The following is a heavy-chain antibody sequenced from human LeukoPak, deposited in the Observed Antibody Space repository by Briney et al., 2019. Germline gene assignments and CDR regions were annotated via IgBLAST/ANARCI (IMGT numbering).Heavy chain of an antibody. CDR2: ISYSGST. D-gene: IGHD3-22*01. Sequence: SETLSLTCTVSGGSINNYYWTWIRQPPGKGLEWIGYISYSGSTKDNPSLKSRVTISIDTSKNQFSLKLSSVTAADTAVYYCARVHYFDSSGYYSSTYYYYMDVWGKGTTVTVSS. J-gene: IGHJ6*03. CDR1: GGSINNYY. V-gene: IGHV4-59*01. CDR3: ARVHYFDSSGYYSSTYYYYMDV.